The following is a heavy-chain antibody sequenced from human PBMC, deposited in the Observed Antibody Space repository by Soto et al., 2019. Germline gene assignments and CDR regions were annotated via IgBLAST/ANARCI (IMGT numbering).Heavy chain of an antibody. J-gene: IGHJ4*02. CDR3: ARRRITIFGVVIISGPFDY. D-gene: IGHD3-3*01. CDR2: IYHSGST. V-gene: IGHV4-38-2*01. CDR1: GYSISSGYY. Sequence: PSETLSLTCAVSGYSISSGYYWGWIRQPPGKGLEWIVSIYHSGSTYYNPSLKSRVTISVDTSKNQFSLKLSSVTAADTAGYYCARRRITIFGVVIISGPFDYWGQGTLVTVSS.